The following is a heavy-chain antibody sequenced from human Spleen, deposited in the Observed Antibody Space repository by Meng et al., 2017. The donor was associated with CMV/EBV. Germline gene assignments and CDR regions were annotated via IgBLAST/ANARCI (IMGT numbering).Heavy chain of an antibody. CDR3: ARGSSGYLGGFFGL. D-gene: IGHD3-22*01. Sequence: SLKISCAASGFTFSSYWMSWVRQAPGKGLEWVSGISWNSDVIAYADSVKGRFTISRDNAKNSLYLQMNSLRAEDMAFYFCARGSSGYLGGFFGLWGRGTPVTVSS. CDR2: ISWNSDVI. J-gene: IGHJ2*01. CDR1: GFTFSSYW. V-gene: IGHV3-9*03.